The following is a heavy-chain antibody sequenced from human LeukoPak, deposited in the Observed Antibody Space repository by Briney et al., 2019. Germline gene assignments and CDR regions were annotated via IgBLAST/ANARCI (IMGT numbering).Heavy chain of an antibody. D-gene: IGHD3-16*01. CDR2: ISGYNGDT. Sequence: GASVKVSCKASGYTFTSYGITWVRQAPGQGPEWMGWISGYNGDTSYAQKFQGRVIMTTDTSTGTAYMELWSLRSDDTAVYYCARVLTGGAARGTTCFDPWGHGTLVTVSS. J-gene: IGHJ5*02. CDR1: GYTFTSYG. V-gene: IGHV1-18*01. CDR3: ARVLTGGAARGTTCFDP.